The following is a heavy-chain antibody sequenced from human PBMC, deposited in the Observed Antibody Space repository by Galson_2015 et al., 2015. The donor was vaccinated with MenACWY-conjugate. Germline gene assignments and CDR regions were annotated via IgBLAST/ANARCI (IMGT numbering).Heavy chain of an antibody. CDR3: ARGHYGMDV. V-gene: IGHV3-23*01. Sequence: SLRLSCAVSGFTLRTYTMNWVRQAPGKGLEWVSASFSSGGTQYADSVKGRFTISRDNSKNILYLQMDGLRVEDTAVYSCARGHYGMDVWGQGTTVTASS. CDR2: SFSSGGT. J-gene: IGHJ6*02. CDR1: GFTLRTYT.